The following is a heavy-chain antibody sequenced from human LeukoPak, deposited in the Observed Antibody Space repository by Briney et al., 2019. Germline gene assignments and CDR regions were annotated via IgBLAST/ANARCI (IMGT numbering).Heavy chain of an antibody. Sequence: ASVKVSCKASGYTFTGYFVHWVRQAPGQGPEWMGWINPNSGGTNYAQKFQGRVTLTRDTSISTAYMELSRLSSDDTAVYYCARLATTLIPFDYWGQGTLVTVSS. V-gene: IGHV1-2*02. CDR1: GYTFTGYF. CDR2: INPNSGGT. CDR3: ARLATTLIPFDY. D-gene: IGHD1-1*01. J-gene: IGHJ4*02.